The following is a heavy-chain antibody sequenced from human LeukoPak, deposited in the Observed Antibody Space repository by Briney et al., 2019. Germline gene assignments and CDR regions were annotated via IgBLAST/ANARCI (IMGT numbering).Heavy chain of an antibody. V-gene: IGHV1-3*01. D-gene: IGHD3-10*01. CDR3: ARVPPITMVRGVIKGGYFDY. CDR1: GYTFTSYA. J-gene: IGHJ4*02. CDR2: INAGNGNT. Sequence: ASVKGSCKASGYTFTSYAMHWVRQAPGQRLEWMGWINAGNGNTKYSQKFQGRVTITRDTSASTAYMELSSLRSEDTAVYYCARVPPITMVRGVIKGGYFDYWGQGTLVTVSS.